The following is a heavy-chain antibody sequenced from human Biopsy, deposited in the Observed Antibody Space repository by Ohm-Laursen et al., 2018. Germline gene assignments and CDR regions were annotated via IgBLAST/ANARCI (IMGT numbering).Heavy chain of an antibody. J-gene: IGHJ4*02. D-gene: IGHD1-26*01. V-gene: IGHV2-5*02. CDR3: AHRQKWTFDF. Sequence: TQTLTLTSSFSGLSLINGGLSVGWIRQSPGRALEWLGLIHGDDNKRYSPSLKSRLLITKDTSKNQVVLTLTNVDPVDTGTYYCAHRQKWTFDFWGQGTLVTVSS. CDR1: GLSLINGGLS. CDR2: IHGDDNK.